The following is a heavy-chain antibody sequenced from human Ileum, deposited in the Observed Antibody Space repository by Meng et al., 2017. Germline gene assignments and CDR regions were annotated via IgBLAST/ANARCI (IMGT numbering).Heavy chain of an antibody. CDR2: IYPLNGAT. V-gene: IGHV1-2*06. CDR3: ARGVAEN. CDR1: GYTFTGNI. D-gene: IGHD6-19*01. J-gene: IGHJ4*02. Sequence: VHLGKAGDETKKPRASGKVSCKTSGYTFTGNISPWVRHAPGQGLQGMGRIYPLNGATNYAQTFQGRVTMTGDTSIATAYMDLNRLTSDDTAVYYCARGVAENWGQGTLVTVSS.